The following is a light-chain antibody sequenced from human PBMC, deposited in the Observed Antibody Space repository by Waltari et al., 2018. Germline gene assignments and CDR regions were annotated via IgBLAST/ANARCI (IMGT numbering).Light chain of an antibody. CDR3: QQYYSTLT. Sequence: DIVMTQSPDSLAVSLGERATINCKSSQSVLYSSNNKNYLAWYQQKLGQPPKLLIYWASTRESGVPDRFSGSGSGTDFTLTISSLQAEDVAIYYCQQYYSTLTFGQGTKLEIK. V-gene: IGKV4-1*01. CDR1: QSVLYSSNNKNY. CDR2: WAS. J-gene: IGKJ2*01.